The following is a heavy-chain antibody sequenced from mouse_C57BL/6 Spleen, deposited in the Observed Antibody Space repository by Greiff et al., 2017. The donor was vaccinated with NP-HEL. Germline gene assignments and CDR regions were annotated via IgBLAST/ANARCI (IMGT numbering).Heavy chain of an antibody. V-gene: IGHV1-85*01. J-gene: IGHJ3*01. D-gene: IGHD1-1*01. Sequence: QVQLQQSGPELVKPGASVKLSCKASGYTFTSYDINWVKPRPGQGLEWIGWIYPRDGSTKYNEKFKGKATLTVDTSSSTAYMELHSLTSEDSAVYFCARGDGSSLAWFAYWGQGTLVTVSA. CDR3: ARGDGSSLAWFAY. CDR2: IYPRDGST. CDR1: GYTFTSYD.